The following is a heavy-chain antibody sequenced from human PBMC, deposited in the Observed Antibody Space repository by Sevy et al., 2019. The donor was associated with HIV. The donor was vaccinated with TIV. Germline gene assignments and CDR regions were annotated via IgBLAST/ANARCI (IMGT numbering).Heavy chain of an antibody. CDR2: ISGSGGIT. Sequence: GGPLRLSCAASGFTFSSYAMSWVRQAPGKGLEWVSAISGSGGITYYADSVNGRFTISRDNSKNTLYLQMNSLRAEDTAVYYCATNVGADFWSGYPYTPFDYWGQGTLVTVSS. CDR1: GFTFSSYA. V-gene: IGHV3-23*01. CDR3: ATNVGADFWSGYPYTPFDY. J-gene: IGHJ4*02. D-gene: IGHD3-3*01.